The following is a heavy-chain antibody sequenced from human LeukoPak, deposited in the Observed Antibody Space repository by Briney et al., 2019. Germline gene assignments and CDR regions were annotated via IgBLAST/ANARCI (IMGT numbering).Heavy chain of an antibody. J-gene: IGHJ6*04. CDR3: ARDGDCSSTSCYTQYHFGKDV. V-gene: IGHV1-18*01. Sequence: ASVKVSCKASGYTFTSYGISWVRQAPGQGLEWMGWISAYNGNTNFSQKLQGRVTMTTDTSTTTAYMELRSLRSDDTAVYYWARDGDCSSTSCYTQYHFGKDVWGKGTTVTVSS. D-gene: IGHD2-2*02. CDR1: GYTFTSYG. CDR2: ISAYNGNT.